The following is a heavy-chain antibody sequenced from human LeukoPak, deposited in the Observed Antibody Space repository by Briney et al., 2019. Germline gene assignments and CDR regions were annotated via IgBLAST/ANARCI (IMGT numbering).Heavy chain of an antibody. V-gene: IGHV3-53*01. CDR3: ARGGRSTYDFWSGYSHYYYYYMDV. J-gene: IGHJ6*03. D-gene: IGHD3-3*01. Sequence: PGGSLRLSCAASGFTASSNYMSWVRQAPGKGLEWVSVIYSGGSTYYADSVKGRFTISRDNSKNTLYLQMNSLRAEDTAVYYCARGGRSTYDFWSGYSHYYYYYMDVWGKGTTVTVSS. CDR1: GFTASSNY. CDR2: IYSGGST.